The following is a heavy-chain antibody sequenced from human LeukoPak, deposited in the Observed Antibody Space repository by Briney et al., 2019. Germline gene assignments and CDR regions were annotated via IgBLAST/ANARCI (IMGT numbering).Heavy chain of an antibody. J-gene: IGHJ4*02. Sequence: SVKVSCKASGGTFSSYAISWVRQAPGQGLEWIGGIIPIFGTANYAQKFQGRVTITADESTSTAYLELSSLRSEDTAVYYCARFPYGSGSYTFDYWGQGTLVTVSS. CDR2: IIPIFGTA. D-gene: IGHD3-10*01. CDR1: GGTFSSYA. V-gene: IGHV1-69*01. CDR3: ARFPYGSGSYTFDY.